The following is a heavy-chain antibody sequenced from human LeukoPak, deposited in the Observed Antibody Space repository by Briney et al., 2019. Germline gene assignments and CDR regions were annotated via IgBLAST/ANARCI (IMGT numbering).Heavy chain of an antibody. CDR3: TSWGDTTAEYFQR. J-gene: IGHJ1*01. V-gene: IGHV3-7*01. D-gene: IGHD2-21*02. CDR1: GFTFNRCW. CDR2: INPDGRDT. Sequence: GGSLRLSCVVSGFTFNRCWMNRARQAPGKGLEWVAHINPDGRDTYYVDSVKGRFTISRDNAQNSMYLQMNSLRVEDTAVYYCTSWGDTTAEYFQRWGQGTLVTVSS.